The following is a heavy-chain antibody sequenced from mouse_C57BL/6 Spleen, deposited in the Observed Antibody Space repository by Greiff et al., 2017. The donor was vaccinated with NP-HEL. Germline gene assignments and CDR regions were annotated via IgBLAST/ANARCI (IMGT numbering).Heavy chain of an antibody. D-gene: IGHD2-5*01. J-gene: IGHJ4*01. V-gene: IGHV1-61*01. Sequence: VQLQQPGAELVRPGSSVKLSCKASGYTFASYWMDWVKQRPGQGLEWIGNIYPSDSETHYNQKFKDKATLTVDKSSSTAYMQLSSLTSEDSAVYYCASSSNYAYYAMDYWGQGTSVTVSS. CDR2: IYPSDSET. CDR3: ASSSNYAYYAMDY. CDR1: GYTFASYW.